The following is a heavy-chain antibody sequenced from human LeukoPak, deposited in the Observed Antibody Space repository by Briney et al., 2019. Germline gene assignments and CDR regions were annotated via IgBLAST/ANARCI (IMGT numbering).Heavy chain of an antibody. V-gene: IGHV4-34*01. CDR1: GGSFSGYY. J-gene: IGHJ3*02. CDR3: ARVAVVNDAFDI. CDR2: INHSGST. Sequence: PSETLSLTCAVYGGSFSGYYWSWIRQPPGKGLEWIGEINHSGSTNYNPSPKSRVTISVDTSKNQFSLKLSSVTAADTAVYYCARVAVVNDAFDIWDQGTMVTVSS.